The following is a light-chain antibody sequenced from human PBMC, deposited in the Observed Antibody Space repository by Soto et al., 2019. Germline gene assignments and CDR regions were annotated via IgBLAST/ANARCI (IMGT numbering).Light chain of an antibody. CDR3: QQYNNWPV. V-gene: IGKV3-15*01. J-gene: IGKJ4*01. CDR2: GAS. CDR1: QSVSSN. Sequence: EIVMTQSPATLSVSPGERATLSCRASQSVSSNLAWYQQKPGQAPRLLIYGASTRATGIPARFSGSGSGTEFTLTISSLQSEDFAVYHCQQYNNWPVFGGGTKVEIK.